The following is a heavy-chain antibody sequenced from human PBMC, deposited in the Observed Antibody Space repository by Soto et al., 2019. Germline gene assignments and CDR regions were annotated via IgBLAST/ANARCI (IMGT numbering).Heavy chain of an antibody. CDR1: GFTFSNYA. J-gene: IGHJ4*02. CDR3: ARHLVEFSEWLPFDY. CDR2: IYPGDSDT. Sequence: GGSLRLSCTASGFTFSNYAMNWVRQAPGKGLEWMGIIYPGDSDTRYSPSFQGQVTISADKSISPAYLQWSSLKASDTAMYYCARHLVEFSEWLPFDYWGQGTLVTVSS. D-gene: IGHD5-12*01. V-gene: IGHV5-51*01.